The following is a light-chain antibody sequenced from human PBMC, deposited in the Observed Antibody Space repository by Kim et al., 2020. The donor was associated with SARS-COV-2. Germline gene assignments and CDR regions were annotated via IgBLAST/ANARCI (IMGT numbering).Light chain of an antibody. Sequence: QTATLTCTGNSNIVGNQGAAWLQQHQGHPPKLLSYRNNNRPSGISERFSASRSGNTTSLTITGLQPEDEADYYCSALDSSLSARVFGGGTKVTVL. V-gene: IGLV10-54*02. CDR1: SNIVGNQG. CDR2: RNN. CDR3: SALDSSLSARV. J-gene: IGLJ3*02.